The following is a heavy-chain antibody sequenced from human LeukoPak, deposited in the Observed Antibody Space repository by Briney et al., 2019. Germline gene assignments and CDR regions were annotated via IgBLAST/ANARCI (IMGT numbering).Heavy chain of an antibody. Sequence: PGGSLRLSCAASGFTFSSYWMSWVRQAPGKGLEWVANIKQDGSEKYYVDSVKGRFTISRDNAKNSLYLQMNSLRTEDTALYYCAKGKGATISYYMDVWGKGTTVTVSS. V-gene: IGHV3-7*03. CDR3: AKGKGATISYYMDV. CDR2: IKQDGSEK. D-gene: IGHD5-12*01. CDR1: GFTFSSYW. J-gene: IGHJ6*03.